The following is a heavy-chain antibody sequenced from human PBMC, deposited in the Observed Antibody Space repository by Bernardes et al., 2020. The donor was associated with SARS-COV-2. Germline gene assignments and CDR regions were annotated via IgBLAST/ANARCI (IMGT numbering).Heavy chain of an antibody. CDR3: AREIRYSSSYYYYGMDV. D-gene: IGHD6-6*01. J-gene: IGHJ6*02. CDR2: IYYSGST. Sequence: SETLSLTCTVSGGSISSGGYYWSCIRQHPGKGLEWIGYIYYSGSTYYNPSLKSRVTISVDTSKNQFSLKLSSVTAADTAVYYCAREIRYSSSYYYYGMDVWGQGTTVTVSS. V-gene: IGHV4-31*03. CDR1: GGSISSGGYY.